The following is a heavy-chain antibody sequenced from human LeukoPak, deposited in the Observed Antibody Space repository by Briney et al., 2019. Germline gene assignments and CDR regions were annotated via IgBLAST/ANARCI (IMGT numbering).Heavy chain of an antibody. V-gene: IGHV1-69*04. CDR1: GGTFSSYT. Sequence: ASVKVSCKASGGTFSSYTISWVRQAPGQGLEWMGRIIPILGIANYAQKFQGRVTFTADKSTSTAYMELSSLRSEDTAVYYCARDVAAAASFDPWGQGTLVTVSS. J-gene: IGHJ5*02. CDR3: ARDVAAAASFDP. CDR2: IIPILGIA. D-gene: IGHD6-13*01.